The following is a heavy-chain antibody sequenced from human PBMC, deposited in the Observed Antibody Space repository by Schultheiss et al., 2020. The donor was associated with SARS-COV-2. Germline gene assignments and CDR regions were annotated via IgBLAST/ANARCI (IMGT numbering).Heavy chain of an antibody. V-gene: IGHV4-4*02. CDR3: ARLVSSGSPRGNWFDP. Sequence: SETLSLTCAVSGGSISSSNWWSWVRQPPGKGLEWIGEIYHSGSTNYNPSLKSRVTISVDTSKNQFSLKLSSVTAADTAVYYCARLVSSGSPRGNWFDPWGQGTLVTVSS. D-gene: IGHD1-26*01. CDR1: GGSISSSNW. J-gene: IGHJ5*02. CDR2: IYHSGST.